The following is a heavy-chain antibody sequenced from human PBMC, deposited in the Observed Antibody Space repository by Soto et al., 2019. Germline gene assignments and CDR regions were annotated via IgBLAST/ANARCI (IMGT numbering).Heavy chain of an antibody. CDR2: ISGSGFKK. CDR3: AKNQGVELVPLATVDWFDP. D-gene: IGHD1-26*01. V-gene: IGHV3-23*01. Sequence: PGGSLSLSFAAFDFIFEDFGMSWVRQAPGKGLEWVSSISGSGFKKYYADSVKGRFTISRDNSKSTVYLELNNLSAEDTAVYHCAKNQGVELVPLATVDWFDPWGQGSVVTVSS. J-gene: IGHJ5*02. CDR1: DFIFEDFG.